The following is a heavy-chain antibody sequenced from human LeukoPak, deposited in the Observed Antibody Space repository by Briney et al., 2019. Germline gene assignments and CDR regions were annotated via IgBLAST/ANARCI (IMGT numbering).Heavy chain of an antibody. J-gene: IGHJ6*02. CDR3: AKVQLLSYYYYYGMDV. D-gene: IGHD2-2*01. V-gene: IGHV3-30*04. CDR2: ISFDGTNK. Sequence: GGSLRLSCAASGFAFNNYALHWVRQAPGKGLEWVAVISFDGTNKHYLDSVKGRFTISRDNSKDTLYLQMNSLRAEDTAVYYCAKVQLLSYYYYYGMDVWGQGTTVTVSS. CDR1: GFAFNNYA.